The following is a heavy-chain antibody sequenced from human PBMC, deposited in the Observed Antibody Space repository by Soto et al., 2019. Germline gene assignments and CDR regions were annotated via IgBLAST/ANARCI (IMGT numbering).Heavy chain of an antibody. V-gene: IGHV3-30*18. CDR3: AKVWYYDFWNWNDDDYFDY. CDR1: GFTFSSYG. D-gene: IGHD3-3*01. CDR2: ISYDGSNK. Sequence: GGSLRLSCAASGFTFSSYGMHWVRQAPGKGLEWVAVISYDGSNKYYADSVKGRFTISRDNSKNTLYLQMNSLRAEDTAVYYCAKVWYYDFWNWNDDDYFDYWGQGTLVTVSS. J-gene: IGHJ4*02.